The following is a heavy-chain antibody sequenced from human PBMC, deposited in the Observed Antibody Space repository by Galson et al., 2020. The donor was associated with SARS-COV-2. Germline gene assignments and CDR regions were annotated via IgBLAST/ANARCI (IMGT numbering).Heavy chain of an antibody. CDR2: IYYSGST. D-gene: IGHD3-22*01. CDR1: GGSISSSSYY. CDR3: ARHPPDSYMIVTNNWFDP. J-gene: IGHJ5*02. Sequence: SETLSLTCTVSGGSISSSSYYWGWIRQPPGKGLEWIGSIYYSGSTYYNPSLKSRVTISVDTSKNQFSLKLSSVTAADTAVYYCARHPPDSYMIVTNNWFDPWGQGTLVTVSS. V-gene: IGHV4-39*01.